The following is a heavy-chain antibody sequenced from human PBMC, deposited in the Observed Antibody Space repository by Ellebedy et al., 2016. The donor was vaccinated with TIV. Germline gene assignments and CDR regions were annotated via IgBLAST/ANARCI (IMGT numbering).Heavy chain of an antibody. Sequence: PRGSLRLSCAAFGFNFRSYWMGWVRQAPGKGLEWVANIYQDGSQKYYVDSVKGRFTISRDNAKNSLYLQMNSLKVEDTAVYYCARRGSYGDYAVQINNWFDSWGQGTLVTVFS. V-gene: IGHV3-7*01. CDR3: ARRGSYGDYAVQINNWFDS. CDR2: IYQDGSQK. CDR1: GFNFRSYW. J-gene: IGHJ5*01. D-gene: IGHD4-17*01.